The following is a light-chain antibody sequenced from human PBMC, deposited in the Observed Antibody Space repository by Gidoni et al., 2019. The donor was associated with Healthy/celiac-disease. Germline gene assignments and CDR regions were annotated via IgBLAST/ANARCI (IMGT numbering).Light chain of an antibody. J-gene: IGKJ2*04. CDR2: KAS. CDR3: QQYNSYSCS. V-gene: IGKV1-5*03. CDR1: HSISSW. Sequence: DIQMTQSPSTLSASIGDRVTITCRASHSISSWLAWYQQKPGKAPKLLIYKASSLESGVPSRFSGSGSGTDFTLTISSLQPDDFATYYCQQYNSYSCSFGQGTKLEIK.